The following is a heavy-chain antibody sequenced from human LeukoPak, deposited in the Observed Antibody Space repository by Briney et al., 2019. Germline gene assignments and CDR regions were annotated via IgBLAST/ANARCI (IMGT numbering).Heavy chain of an antibody. J-gene: IGHJ4*02. CDR3: ARKGSRGWNYGYFDY. D-gene: IGHD1-7*01. CDR1: GGSFSGYY. Sequence: SETLSLTCAVYGGSFSGYYWSWIRQPPGKGLEWIGEINHSGSTNYNPSLKSRVTISVDTSKNQFSLKLSSVTAADTAVYYCARKGSRGWNYGYFDYWGQGTLVTASS. CDR2: INHSGST. V-gene: IGHV4-34*01.